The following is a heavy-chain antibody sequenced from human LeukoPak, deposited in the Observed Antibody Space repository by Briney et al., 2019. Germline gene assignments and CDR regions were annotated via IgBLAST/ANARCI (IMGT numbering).Heavy chain of an antibody. CDR1: GYTFTSYY. CDR3: ARVLYGSGGYYYGMDV. V-gene: IGHV1-46*01. Sequence: ASVKVSCKASGYTFTSYYMHWVRQAPGQGLEWMGIINPSGGSTSYAQKFQGRVTMTRDTSTSTVYMELSSLRSEDTAVYYCARVLYGSGGYYYGMDVWGQGTTVTVS. CDR2: INPSGGST. D-gene: IGHD3-10*01. J-gene: IGHJ6*02.